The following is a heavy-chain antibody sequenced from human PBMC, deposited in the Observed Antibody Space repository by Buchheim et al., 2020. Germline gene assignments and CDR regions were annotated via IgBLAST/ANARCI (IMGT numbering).Heavy chain of an antibody. V-gene: IGHV3-49*04. D-gene: IGHD2-2*01. J-gene: IGHJ6*03. Sequence: EVQLVESGGGLVQPGRSLRLSCRGSGYTFGDYAMSWVRQAPGKGLEWIVHIRSKNSGGATEYAASVKGRFTISRDDSENIAYLEMNRLETEDTAMYFCTRGRTASAIMDAWGKGTT. CDR3: TRGRTASAIMDA. CDR2: IRSKNSGGAT. CDR1: GYTFGDYA.